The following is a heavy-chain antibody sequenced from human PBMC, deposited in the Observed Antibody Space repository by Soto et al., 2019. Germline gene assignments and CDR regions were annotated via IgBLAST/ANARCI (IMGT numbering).Heavy chain of an antibody. Sequence: ASVKVSCKASGYTFTSYDINWVRQATGQGLEWMGWMNPNSGNTGYAQKFQGRVTMTRNTSISTAYMERSSLRSEDTAVYYCASSQWLVLGNAFDIWGQGTMVTVSS. D-gene: IGHD6-19*01. CDR1: GYTFTSYD. J-gene: IGHJ3*02. CDR2: MNPNSGNT. CDR3: ASSQWLVLGNAFDI. V-gene: IGHV1-8*01.